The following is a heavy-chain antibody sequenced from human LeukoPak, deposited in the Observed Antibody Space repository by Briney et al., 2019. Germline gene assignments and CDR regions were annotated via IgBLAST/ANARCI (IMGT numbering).Heavy chain of an antibody. D-gene: IGHD3-22*01. CDR3: ARDSYYDNSGEGAFDI. J-gene: IGHJ3*02. CDR2: IYHSGST. CDR1: GGSISSGGYS. V-gene: IGHV4-30-2*01. Sequence: PSQTLSLTCAVSGGSISSGGYSWSWIRQPPGKGLEWIGYIYHSGSTYYNPSLKSRVTISVDRSKNQFSLKLSSVTAADTAVYYCARDSYYDNSGEGAFDIWGQGTLVTVSS.